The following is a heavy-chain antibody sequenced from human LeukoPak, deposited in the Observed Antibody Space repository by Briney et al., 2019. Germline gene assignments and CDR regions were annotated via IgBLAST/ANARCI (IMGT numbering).Heavy chain of an antibody. V-gene: IGHV3-48*03. CDR1: RFPFSIYE. J-gene: IGHJ4*02. D-gene: IGHD5-12*01. CDR3: ALLTVASDFDY. CDR2: IHSSGTVK. Sequence: GGSLRLSCVVSRFPFSIYEMNWVRQAPGKGLEWVSNIHSSGTVKYYSDSVKGRFSISRDNAKSSLYLQMNSLRVEDTAVYYCALLTVASDFDYWGQGALVAVSS.